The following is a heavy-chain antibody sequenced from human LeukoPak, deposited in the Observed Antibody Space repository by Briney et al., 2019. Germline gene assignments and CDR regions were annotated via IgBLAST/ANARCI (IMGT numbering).Heavy chain of an antibody. D-gene: IGHD2-15*01. CDR3: ARHLATSGSYPLGY. CDR1: GFTFSNYA. V-gene: IGHV3-23*01. CDR2: ICGNGACA. J-gene: IGHJ4*02. Sequence: GGSLRLSCAASGFTFSNYAMSWVRQALGKGLEWVSVICGNGACAYYADSVKGRFTISRDNSKNTLYLQMNSLRAEDTAVYHCARHLATSGSYPLGYWGQGTPVTVSS.